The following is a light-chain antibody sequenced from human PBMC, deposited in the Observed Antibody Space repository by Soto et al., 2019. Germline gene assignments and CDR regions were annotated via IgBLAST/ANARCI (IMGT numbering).Light chain of an antibody. Sequence: AIQLTQSPSSLSASVGDTVTITCRASQGIATDLGWYQQKPGKAPDLLIFGASGLRGGVPSRFSGSGSGTDFTLTISSLQPEDFATYYCQQVHSFPLTLGPGTKVDIK. V-gene: IGKV1-6*01. CDR3: QQVHSFPLT. CDR1: QGIATD. J-gene: IGKJ3*01. CDR2: GAS.